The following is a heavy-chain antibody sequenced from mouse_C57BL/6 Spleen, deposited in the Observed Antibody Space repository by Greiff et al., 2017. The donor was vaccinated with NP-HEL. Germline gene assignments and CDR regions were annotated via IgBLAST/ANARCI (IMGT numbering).Heavy chain of an antibody. V-gene: IGHV1-52*01. CDR2: IDPSDSET. CDR1: GYTFTSYW. CDR3: ARGRVVTTGAMDY. Sequence: VQLQQPGAELVRPGSSVKLSCKASGYTFTSYWMHWVKQRPIQGLEWIGNIDPSDSETHYNQKFKDKATLTVDKSSSTAYMQISSLTSEDSAVYYCARGRVVTTGAMDYWGQGTSVTVSS. J-gene: IGHJ4*01. D-gene: IGHD2-2*01.